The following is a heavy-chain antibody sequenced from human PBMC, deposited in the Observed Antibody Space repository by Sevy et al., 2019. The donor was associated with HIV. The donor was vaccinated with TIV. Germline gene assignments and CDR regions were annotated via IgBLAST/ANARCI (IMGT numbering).Heavy chain of an antibody. D-gene: IGHD3-3*01. CDR1: GYTFIDYD. V-gene: IGHV1-2*07. Sequence: ASVKVSCKAYGYTFIDYDMHWVRQAPGQGLEWMGWINPNRGGTSYAHKFQGRVTMTRDTSISTAYMELSSLRSDDTAIYYCARGMSVYLLANGMDVWGQGTTVTVSS. CDR3: ARGMSVYLLANGMDV. CDR2: INPNRGGT. J-gene: IGHJ6*02.